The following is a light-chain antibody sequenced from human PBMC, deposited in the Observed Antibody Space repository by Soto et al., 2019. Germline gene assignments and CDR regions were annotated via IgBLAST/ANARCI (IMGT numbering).Light chain of an antibody. CDR2: WAS. J-gene: IGKJ2*01. Sequence: DIVMTQSPDSLAVSLGERATINCKSSQSVLYSSNNKNYLGWYQQKPGQTPKLLIYWASTRDSGVPDRFSGSGPGTDFTLTISSLQAEDVAVYYCQQYYRPPSTFGQGTRLEIK. CDR1: QSVLYSSNNKNY. V-gene: IGKV4-1*01. CDR3: QQYYRPPST.